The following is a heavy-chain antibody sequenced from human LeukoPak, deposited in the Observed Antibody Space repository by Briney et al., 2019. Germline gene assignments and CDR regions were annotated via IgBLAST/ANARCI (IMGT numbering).Heavy chain of an antibody. J-gene: IGHJ6*03. D-gene: IGHD2-2*01. CDR1: GVSISSYY. CDR2: IYSSGST. CDR3: ARDLLNHIVPYYYMDV. V-gene: IGHV4-59*01. Sequence: SETLSLTCTVSGVSISSYYWSWIRQPPGKGLEWIGYIYSSGSTNYNPSLKSRVTISVDTSKNQFSLKLSSVTAADTAVYYCARDLLNHIVPYYYMDVWGKGTTVTVSS.